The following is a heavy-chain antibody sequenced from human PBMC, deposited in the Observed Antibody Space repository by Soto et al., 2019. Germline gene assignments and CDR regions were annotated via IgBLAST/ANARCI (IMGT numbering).Heavy chain of an antibody. CDR1: GFTFSSYG. CDR2: ISYDGSNK. D-gene: IGHD2-8*01. CDR3: AKDIVLMVYAILGSLDYYYYGMDV. V-gene: IGHV3-30*18. Sequence: GGSLRLSCAASGFTFSSYGMHWVRQAPGKGLEWVAVISYDGSNKYYADSVKGRFTISRDNSKNTLYLQMNSLRAEDTAVYYCAKDIVLMVYAILGSLDYYYYGMDVWGQGTTVTVSS. J-gene: IGHJ6*02.